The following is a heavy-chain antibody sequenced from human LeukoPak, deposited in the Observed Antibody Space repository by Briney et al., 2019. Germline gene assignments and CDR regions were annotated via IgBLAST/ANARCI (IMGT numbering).Heavy chain of an antibody. CDR1: GFTFSTYA. V-gene: IGHV3-23*01. CDR2: ISGSGGST. D-gene: IGHD2-15*01. Sequence: PGGSLRLSCAASGFTFSTYAMSWVRQAPGKGLEWVSGISGSGGSTFYADSVKGRFTISRDNSKNTLYLQMNSLRAEDTAVYYCAKKPSAYCSGGSCYSGYFQHWGQGTLVTVSS. J-gene: IGHJ1*01. CDR3: AKKPSAYCSGGSCYSGYFQH.